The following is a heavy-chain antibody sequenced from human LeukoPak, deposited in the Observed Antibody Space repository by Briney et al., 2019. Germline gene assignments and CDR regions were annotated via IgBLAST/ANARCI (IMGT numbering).Heavy chain of an antibody. D-gene: IGHD3-10*01. J-gene: IGHJ4*02. CDR2: IWYDGSNK. V-gene: IGHV3-33*08. CDR1: GFTFSSHW. CDR3: ARDYVSGSAIKYYFDY. Sequence: PGGSLRLSCAASGFTFSSHWMTWVRQSPGKGLEWVAVIWYDGSNKYYADSVKGRFTISRDNSKNTLYLQMNSLRAEDTAVYYCARDYVSGSAIKYYFDYWGQGTLVTVSS.